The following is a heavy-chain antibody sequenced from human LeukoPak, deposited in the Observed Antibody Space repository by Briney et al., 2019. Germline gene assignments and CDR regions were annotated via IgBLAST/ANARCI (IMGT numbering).Heavy chain of an antibody. J-gene: IGHJ3*02. Sequence: GGSLRLSCAASGFTFSTYAMSWVRQAPGRGLEWVSAISGGAGITWYADTVKGRFTISRDTSKNTLFLQITSLRADDTAVYYCARDRAYPNAVFDIWGQGTMVTVSS. D-gene: IGHD2-21*01. V-gene: IGHV3-23*01. CDR2: ISGGAGIT. CDR1: GFTFSTYA. CDR3: ARDRAYPNAVFDI.